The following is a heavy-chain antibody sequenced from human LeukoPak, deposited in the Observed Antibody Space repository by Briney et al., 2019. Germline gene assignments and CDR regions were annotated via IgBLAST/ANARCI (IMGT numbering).Heavy chain of an antibody. CDR2: IDPSDSYT. Sequence: GESLRISCKGSGYSFTSYWISWVRQMPGKGLEWMGRIDPSDSYTNYSPSFQGHVTISADKSISTACLQWSSLKASDTAMYYCARDVRYFDWYWDYWGQGTLVTVSS. D-gene: IGHD3-9*01. J-gene: IGHJ4*02. V-gene: IGHV5-10-1*01. CDR1: GYSFTSYW. CDR3: ARDVRYFDWYWDY.